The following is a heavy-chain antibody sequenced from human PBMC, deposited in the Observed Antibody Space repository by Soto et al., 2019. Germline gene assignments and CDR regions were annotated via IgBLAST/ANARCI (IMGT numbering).Heavy chain of an antibody. CDR3: TSSALIDYYDYCGMDV. CDR1: GFTFSGSA. J-gene: IGHJ6*02. Sequence: EVQLVESGGGWVQPGGSLKLSCAAPGFTFSGSAMHWVRRASGNGLGWVGRIRSKANSYAIAYVASVKGRFTISRDDSTNTAYLQSNGLITEETAVYYCTSSALIDYYDYCGMDVWGQGTTVTVSS. D-gene: IGHD3-22*01. CDR2: IRSKANSYAI. V-gene: IGHV3-73*02.